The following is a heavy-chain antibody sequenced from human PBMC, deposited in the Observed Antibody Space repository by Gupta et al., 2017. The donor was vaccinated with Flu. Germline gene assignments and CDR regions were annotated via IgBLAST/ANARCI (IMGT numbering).Heavy chain of an antibody. Sequence: GKGLEWIGEINHSGSTNYNPSLKSRVTISVDTSKNQFSLKLSSVTAADTAVYYCARAKYSGSYQRAVYYYYYYMDVWGKGTTVTVSS. D-gene: IGHD1-26*01. V-gene: IGHV4-34*01. CDR3: ARAKYSGSYQRAVYYYYYYMDV. CDR2: INHSGST. J-gene: IGHJ6*03.